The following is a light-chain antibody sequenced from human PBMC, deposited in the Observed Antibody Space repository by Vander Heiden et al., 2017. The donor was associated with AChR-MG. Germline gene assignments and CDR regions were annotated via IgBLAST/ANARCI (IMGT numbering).Light chain of an antibody. J-gene: IGKJ4*01. V-gene: IGKV1-5*03. CDR3: QEDDGYPLT. Sequence: DIQMTQSPSTLSASVGDRVTITCRASQTISSLLAWYQQKPGKAPEFLIYKASTLQSGVPSRFSGSGSGTEFTLTISSLQPDDFATYYCQEDDGYPLTFGGGSKVEIK. CDR1: QTISSL. CDR2: KAS.